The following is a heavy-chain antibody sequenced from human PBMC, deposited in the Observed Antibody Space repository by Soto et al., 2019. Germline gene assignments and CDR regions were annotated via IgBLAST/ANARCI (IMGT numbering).Heavy chain of an antibody. CDR1: GYSFTNYW. V-gene: IGHV5-51*01. Sequence: GESLKISCKGSGYSFTNYWIGWVRQMPGKGLEWMGIIYPGDSDTRYSPSFQGQVTISADKSITTAYLQGSSLKASDTAMYYCARPGRLRYTSSFDNWGQGTLVTVSS. CDR3: ARPGRLRYTSSFDN. J-gene: IGHJ4*02. D-gene: IGHD6-6*01. CDR2: IYPGDSDT.